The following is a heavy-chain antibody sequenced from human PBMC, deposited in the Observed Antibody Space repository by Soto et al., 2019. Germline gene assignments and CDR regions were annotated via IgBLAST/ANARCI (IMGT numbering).Heavy chain of an antibody. V-gene: IGHV3-30*18. D-gene: IGHD6-19*01. CDR2: ISYDGSNE. J-gene: IGHJ4*02. CDR3: AKWYSSGWYFDY. CDR1: GFTFTNYW. Sequence: GGSLRLSCAASGFTFTNYWMNWVRQAPGKGLEWVALISYDGSNEYYADSVKGRFTISRDNSKNTLYLQMNSLRAEDTAVYYCAKWYSSGWYFDYWGQGTLVTVSS.